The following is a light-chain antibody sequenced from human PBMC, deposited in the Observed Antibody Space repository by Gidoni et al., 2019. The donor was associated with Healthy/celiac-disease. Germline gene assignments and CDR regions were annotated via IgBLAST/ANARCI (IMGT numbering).Light chain of an antibody. CDR2: GAS. V-gene: IGKV3-15*01. Sequence: ELLMPQSPATLSVSPGERATLSCRASQSVSSNLAWYQQKPGQAPRRLIDGASTRAPGIPARCSGSGSGTEFTLTISSLQAEDFAVDYCQQYNNWPPWTFXQXTKVEIK. CDR1: QSVSSN. J-gene: IGKJ1*01. CDR3: QQYNNWPPWT.